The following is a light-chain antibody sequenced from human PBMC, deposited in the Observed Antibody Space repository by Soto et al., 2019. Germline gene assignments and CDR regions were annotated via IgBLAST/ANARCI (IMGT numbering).Light chain of an antibody. J-gene: IGKJ1*01. CDR1: QSLYNNY. CDR2: GAS. Sequence: EIVLTQSPGSLSLFPGETATLSCRASQSLYNNYLAWYQEKPGQAPRLLIHGASSRPTGIPDRFSGSGSGTDFTLTISRLAPEDFAVYYCQQYGSSPRPFGQGTKVDI. CDR3: QQYGSSPRP. V-gene: IGKV3-20*01.